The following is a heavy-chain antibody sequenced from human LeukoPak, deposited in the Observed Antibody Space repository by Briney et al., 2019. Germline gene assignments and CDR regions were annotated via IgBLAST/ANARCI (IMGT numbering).Heavy chain of an antibody. V-gene: IGHV1-69*06. CDR3: ARSGDTANYYYYYYMDV. CDR1: GGTFSSYA. Sequence: GASVKVSCKASGGTFSSYAISWVRQAPGQGLEWMGGIIPIFGTANYAQKFQGRVTITADKSTSTAYMELSSRRSEDTAVYYCARSGDTANYYYYYYMDVWGKGTTVTVSS. CDR2: IIPIFGTA. D-gene: IGHD5-18*01. J-gene: IGHJ6*03.